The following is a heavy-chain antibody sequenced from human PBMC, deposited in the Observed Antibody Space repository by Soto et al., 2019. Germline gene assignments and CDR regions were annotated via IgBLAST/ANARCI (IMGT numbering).Heavy chain of an antibody. J-gene: IGHJ4*02. Sequence: PGGSLRLSCAASRFTFSAYEMHWFRQAPGKGLEWVSYISTSGSTVYYADSVKGRFTVSRDNTRNSLYLQMDSLRDEDTALYYCVRYCGTTLCNGVATRTFDYWGQGP. CDR3: VRYCGTTLCNGVATRTFDY. V-gene: IGHV3-48*03. CDR2: ISTSGSTV. CDR1: RFTFSAYE. D-gene: IGHD5-12*01.